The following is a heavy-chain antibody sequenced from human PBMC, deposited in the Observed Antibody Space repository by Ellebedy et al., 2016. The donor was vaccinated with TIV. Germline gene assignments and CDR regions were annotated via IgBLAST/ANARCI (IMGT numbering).Heavy chain of an antibody. V-gene: IGHV3-30*01. D-gene: IGHD5-18*01. CDR3: ARDIYSYGYGAFDY. CDR1: GFTFSSYS. CDR2: ISFDGSNK. Sequence: GESLKISCAASGFTFSSYSMQWVRQAPGRGLEWVAVISFDGSNKDYADSVRGRFTIFRDNSKNTLYLQMNSLRPEETAVYYCARDIYSYGYGAFDYWGQGTLVTVSS. J-gene: IGHJ4*02.